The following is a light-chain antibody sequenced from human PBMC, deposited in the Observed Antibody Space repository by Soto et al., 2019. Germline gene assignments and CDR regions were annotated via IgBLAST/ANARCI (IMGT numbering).Light chain of an antibody. V-gene: IGLV2-23*01. CDR2: EGS. Sequence: QSALTQPASVSGSPGQSITISCTGNSSDVGSYNFVSWYQQHPGKAPKLLIYEGSRRPSGVSNRFSGSKSDNRASLTLSGLQAEDEADYHCCSYAGSGSWVFGGGTQLTVL. CDR1: SSDVGSYNF. J-gene: IGLJ3*02. CDR3: CSYAGSGSWV.